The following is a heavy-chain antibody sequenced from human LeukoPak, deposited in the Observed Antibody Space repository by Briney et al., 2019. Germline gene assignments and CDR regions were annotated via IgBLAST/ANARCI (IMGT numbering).Heavy chain of an antibody. D-gene: IGHD2-2*01. V-gene: IGHV4-34*01. CDR1: GGSFSGYY. J-gene: IGHJ4*02. Sequence: SETLSLTCAVYGGSFSGYYWSWVRQPPGKGLEWIGEINHSGSTNYNPSFESRVTISVDTSKNQFSLKLSSVTAADTAVYYCARGRGYCSSTSCPRSFDYWGQGTLVTVSS. CDR2: INHSGST. CDR3: ARGRGYCSSTSCPRSFDY.